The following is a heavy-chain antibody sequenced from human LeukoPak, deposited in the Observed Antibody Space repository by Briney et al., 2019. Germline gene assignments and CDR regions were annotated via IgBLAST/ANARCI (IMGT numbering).Heavy chain of an antibody. D-gene: IGHD2-15*01. Sequence: GGSLRLSCAASGFTFSDYYMSWIRQATGKGLEWVSSITISGSSTYNADSVKGRFTISRDNAKNSLYLQMNSLRAEDTAVYYCARGSVVAANFDFWGQGTLVTVSS. J-gene: IGHJ4*02. CDR3: ARGSVVAANFDF. CDR1: GFTFSDYY. CDR2: ITISGSST. V-gene: IGHV3-11*01.